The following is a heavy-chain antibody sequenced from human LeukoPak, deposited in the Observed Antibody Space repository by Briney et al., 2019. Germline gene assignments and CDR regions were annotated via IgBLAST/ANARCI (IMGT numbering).Heavy chain of an antibody. J-gene: IGHJ3*02. D-gene: IGHD2-21*02. CDR2: IYYSGST. V-gene: IGHV4-61*01. CDR1: GGSISSSTYY. CDR3: AREAYCGGDCYYLAPFDI. Sequence: KPSETLSLTCTVSGGSISSSTYYWSWIRQPPGKGLEWIGYIYYSGSTSYNPSLKSRVTISVDTSKNQFSLKLSSVTAADTAVYYCAREAYCGGDCYYLAPFDIWGQGTMVTVSS.